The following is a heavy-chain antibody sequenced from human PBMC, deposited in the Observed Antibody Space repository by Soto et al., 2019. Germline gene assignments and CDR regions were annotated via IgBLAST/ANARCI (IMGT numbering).Heavy chain of an antibody. D-gene: IGHD6-19*01. Sequence: GGSLRLSCAASGFTFNNYAMHWVRQAPGKGLEWVAVISYDGSNKYYADSVKGRFTISRDNSKNTLYLQMNSLRAEDTAVYYCAIIAVAGADDAFDIWGQGTMVTGSS. CDR1: GFTFNNYA. J-gene: IGHJ3*02. V-gene: IGHV3-30-3*01. CDR3: AIIAVAGADDAFDI. CDR2: ISYDGSNK.